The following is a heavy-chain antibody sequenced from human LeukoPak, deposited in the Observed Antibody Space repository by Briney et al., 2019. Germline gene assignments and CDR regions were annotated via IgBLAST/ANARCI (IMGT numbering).Heavy chain of an antibody. J-gene: IGHJ4*02. CDR1: GGSISSSSYY. V-gene: IGHV4-39*07. CDR2: IYYSGST. Sequence: SETLSLTCTVSGGSISSSSYYWGWIRQPPGKGLEWIGSIYYSGSTYYNPSLKSRVTISVDTSKNQFSLKLSSVTAADTAVYYCARLGSITMIVVVRSNPFDYWGQGTLVTVSS. CDR3: ARLGSITMIVVVRSNPFDY. D-gene: IGHD3-22*01.